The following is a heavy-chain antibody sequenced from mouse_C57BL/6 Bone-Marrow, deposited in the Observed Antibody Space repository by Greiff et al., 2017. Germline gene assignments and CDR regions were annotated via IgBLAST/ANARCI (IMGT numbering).Heavy chain of an antibody. CDR3: ARTGYYDYAWFAY. V-gene: IGHV5-17*01. Sequence: EVKLVESGGGLVKPGGSLKLSCAASGFTFSDYGMHWVRQAPEKGLEWVAYISSGSSTIYYADTVKGRFTISRDNAKNTLSLQMTSLRSEDTAMYYCARTGYYDYAWFAYWGQGTLVTVSA. CDR1: GFTFSDYG. CDR2: ISSGSSTI. D-gene: IGHD2-4*01. J-gene: IGHJ3*01.